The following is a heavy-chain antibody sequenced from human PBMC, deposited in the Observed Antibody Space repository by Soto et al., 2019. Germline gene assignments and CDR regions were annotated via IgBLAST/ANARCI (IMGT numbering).Heavy chain of an antibody. J-gene: IGHJ4*02. CDR1: GGSFSGYY. CDR2: INHSGST. Sequence: SETLSLTCAVYGGSFSGYYWSWIRQPPGKGLEWIGEINHSGSTNYNPSLKNRVTISVDTSKNQFSLKLSSVTAADTAVYYCARVGYYGSGSYLYYFDYWGQGTLVTVSS. V-gene: IGHV4-34*01. CDR3: ARVGYYGSGSYLYYFDY. D-gene: IGHD3-10*01.